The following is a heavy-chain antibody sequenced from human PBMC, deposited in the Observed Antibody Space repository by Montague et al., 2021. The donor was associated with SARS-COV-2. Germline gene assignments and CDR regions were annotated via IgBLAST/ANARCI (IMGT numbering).Heavy chain of an antibody. CDR1: GDSIRNSDYS. V-gene: IGHV4-39*01. Sequence: SETLSLTCTVSGDSIRNSDYSWGWVRQPPGKGLEWIGNIYNSGTTSYNPSLKSRVTIFVDTSKNQFSLKLSSVTAADTAVYYCATRTRYPQNDFGFWGQGTLVTVSS. J-gene: IGHJ4*02. CDR3: ATRTRYPQNDFGF. D-gene: IGHD2-15*01. CDR2: IYNSGTT.